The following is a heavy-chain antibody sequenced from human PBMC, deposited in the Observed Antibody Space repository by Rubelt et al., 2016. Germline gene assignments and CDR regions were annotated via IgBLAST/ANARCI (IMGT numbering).Heavy chain of an antibody. CDR2: IIPIFGTA. CDR1: GGTFSSYA. D-gene: IGHD3-3*01. V-gene: IGHV1-69*01. J-gene: IGHJ5*02. CDR3: ARSPRYDFEDNWFDP. Sequence: QVQLVQSGAEVKKPGSSVKVSCKASGGTFSSYAISWVRQAPGQGLEWMGGIIPIFGTANYAQKSQGRVTITADDSTSTAYMERSSLRSEDTAVYYCARSPRYDFEDNWFDPWGQGTLVTVSS.